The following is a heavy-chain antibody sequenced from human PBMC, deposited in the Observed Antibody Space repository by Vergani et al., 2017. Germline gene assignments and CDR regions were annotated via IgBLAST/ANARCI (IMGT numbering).Heavy chain of an antibody. V-gene: IGHV3-30-3*01. CDR3: ARGSGYGYGQYYFDY. D-gene: IGHD5-12*01. CDR2: ISYDGSNK. Sequence: QVQLVESGGGVVQPGRSLRLSCAASGFTFSSYAMHWVRKAPGKGLEWVAVISYDGSNKYYADSVKGRFTISRDNSKNTLYLQMNSLRAEDTAVYYCARGSGYGYGQYYFDYWGQGTLVTVSS. CDR1: GFTFSSYA. J-gene: IGHJ4*02.